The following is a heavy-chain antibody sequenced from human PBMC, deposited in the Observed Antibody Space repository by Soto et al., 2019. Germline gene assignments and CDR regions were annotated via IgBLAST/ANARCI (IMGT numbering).Heavy chain of an antibody. CDR1: GGSFSGYY. J-gene: IGHJ4*02. CDR3: ARGWKTLPTKRSQNYYDSSGYYRQYYFDY. V-gene: IGHV4-34*01. D-gene: IGHD3-22*01. Sequence: SETLSLTCAVYGGSFSGYYWSWIRQPPGKGLEWIGEINHSGSTNYNPSLKSRVTISVDTSKNQFSLKLSSVTAADTAVYYCARGWKTLPTKRSQNYYDSSGYYRQYYFDYWGQGTLVTVSS. CDR2: INHSGST.